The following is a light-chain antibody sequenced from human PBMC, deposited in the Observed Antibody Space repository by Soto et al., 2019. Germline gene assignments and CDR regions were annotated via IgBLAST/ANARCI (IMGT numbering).Light chain of an antibody. Sequence: DIQMTQSPSTLSASVGDRVTITCRASQSISSWLAWYQQRPGKAPKVLIYKASNLESGVPSRFSGSGSGTEFTLTISSLQPDDFATYYCQQDNSYPCIFGQGTKLEIK. CDR2: KAS. V-gene: IGKV1-5*03. J-gene: IGKJ2*02. CDR1: QSISSW. CDR3: QQDNSYPCI.